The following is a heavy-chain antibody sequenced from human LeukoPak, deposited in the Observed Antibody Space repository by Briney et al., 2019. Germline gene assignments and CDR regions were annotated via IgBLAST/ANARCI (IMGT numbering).Heavy chain of an antibody. D-gene: IGHD3-9*01. V-gene: IGHV4-59*01. J-gene: IGHJ6*04. CDR3: ARDPGYDIKSWYYYGMDV. CDR1: GGSISSYY. Sequence: PSETLSLTCTVSGGSISSYYWSWLRQPSGKGLEWIGYIYYIGSTNYNPSLRSRVTISVDTSKNQFSLKLTSVPAADTAVYYCARDPGYDIKSWYYYGMDVWGKGTPVTVSS. CDR2: IYYIGST.